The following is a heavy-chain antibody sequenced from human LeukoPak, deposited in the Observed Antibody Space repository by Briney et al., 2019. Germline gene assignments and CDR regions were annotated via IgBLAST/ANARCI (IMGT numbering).Heavy chain of an antibody. CDR2: INHSGST. Sequence: SETLSLTCAVYGGSFSGYYWSWIRQPPGKGLEWIGEINHSGSTNYNPSLKSRVTISVDTSKNQFSLKLSSVTAADTAVYYCARTQHMSSEGNDAWDNWFDPWGQGTLVTVSS. V-gene: IGHV4-34*01. J-gene: IGHJ5*02. CDR1: GGSFSGYY. CDR3: ARTQHMSSEGNDAWDNWFDP. D-gene: IGHD1-1*01.